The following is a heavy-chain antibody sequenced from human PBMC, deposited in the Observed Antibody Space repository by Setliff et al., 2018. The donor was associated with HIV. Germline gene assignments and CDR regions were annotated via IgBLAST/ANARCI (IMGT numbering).Heavy chain of an antibody. V-gene: IGHV3-74*01. D-gene: IGHD3-16*01. CDR3: ARDRFRGGVGTGLAEY. CDR2: INIDGGST. Sequence: GGSLRLSCAASGFTFSDYVMYWVRQPPGKGLVWVSRINIDGGSTNYADSVKGRFTISRDNAKNTLYLQMNGLSAEDTAVYYCARDRFRGGVGTGLAEYWGQGTVVTVSS. CDR1: GFTFSDYV. J-gene: IGHJ4*02.